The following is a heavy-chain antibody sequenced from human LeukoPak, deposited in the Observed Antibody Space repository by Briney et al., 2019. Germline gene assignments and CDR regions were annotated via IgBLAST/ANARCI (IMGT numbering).Heavy chain of an antibody. CDR1: GFTFSSYG. J-gene: IGHJ1*01. CDR2: LSNPGNI. V-gene: IGHV3-48*01. D-gene: IGHD3-10*02. CDR3: ARGGDSPMIGDH. Sequence: GGSLRLSCAASGFTFSSYGMNWVRQAPGKGLEWLSYLSNPGNIHYAQSVKGRVTISRGNAKSSLYLQMDGLRAEDTAVYYCARGGDSPMIGDHWGQGILVTVAS.